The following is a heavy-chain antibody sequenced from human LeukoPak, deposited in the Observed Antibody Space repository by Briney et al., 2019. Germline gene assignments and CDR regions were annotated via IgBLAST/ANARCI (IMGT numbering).Heavy chain of an antibody. D-gene: IGHD6-6*01. CDR2: ITGSGRTV. J-gene: IGHJ6*02. CDR1: GFTFGDFH. Sequence: GGSLRLSCAASGFTFGDFHMHWIRQAPGKGLVWVSYITGSGRTVYYADSVKGRFTISRDNAKNSLYLQMDSLRAEDTAVYYCARDVVHSGMDVWGQGTTVTVSS. V-gene: IGHV3-11*01. CDR3: ARDVVHSGMDV.